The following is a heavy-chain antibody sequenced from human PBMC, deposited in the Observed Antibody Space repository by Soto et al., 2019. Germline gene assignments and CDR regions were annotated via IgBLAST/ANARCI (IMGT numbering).Heavy chain of an antibody. CDR2: ISGGGDST. Sequence: EVQLLESGGGLVQPGGSLRLSCAASGFSFNIYAMSWVRQTPGKGLEWVSVISGGGDSTYYADSVKGRITISRDNSKNTLYLQMNSLRAEFTAVYFCAKDQCSRVSCYAGLEHWGQGTLVTVPS. V-gene: IGHV3-23*01. J-gene: IGHJ5*02. D-gene: IGHD2-2*01. CDR3: AKDQCSRVSCYAGLEH. CDR1: GFSFNIYA.